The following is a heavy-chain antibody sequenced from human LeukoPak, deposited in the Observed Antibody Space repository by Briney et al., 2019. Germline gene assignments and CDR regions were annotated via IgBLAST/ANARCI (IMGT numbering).Heavy chain of an antibody. Sequence: PSETLSLTCTVSGGSISSYYWSWIRQPPGKGLEWIGYIYYSGSTNYNPSHKSRVTISVDTSKNQFSLKLSSVTAADTAVYYCARVRYGPPDYWGQGTLVTVSS. CDR3: ARVRYGPPDY. J-gene: IGHJ4*02. CDR1: GGSISSYY. D-gene: IGHD5-18*01. V-gene: IGHV4-59*01. CDR2: IYYSGST.